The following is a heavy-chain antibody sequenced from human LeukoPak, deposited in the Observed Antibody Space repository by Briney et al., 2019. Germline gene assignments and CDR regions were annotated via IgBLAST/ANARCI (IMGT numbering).Heavy chain of an antibody. Sequence: PGGSLRLSCAASGFTFSDYYMSWIRQATVKGLECVSYISSSSSYTHYADSVKGRFTISRDNAKNSLYLQMNSLRAEDTAVYYCARDSGIAVAGIFDYWGQGTLVTVSS. J-gene: IGHJ4*02. CDR1: GFTFSDYY. D-gene: IGHD6-19*01. CDR3: ARDSGIAVAGIFDY. V-gene: IGHV3-11*05. CDR2: ISSSSSYT.